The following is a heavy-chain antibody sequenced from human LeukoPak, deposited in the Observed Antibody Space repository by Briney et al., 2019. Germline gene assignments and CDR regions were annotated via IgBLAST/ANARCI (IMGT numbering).Heavy chain of an antibody. J-gene: IGHJ4*02. CDR1: GGSISSYY. CDR2: IYYSGST. D-gene: IGHD1-7*01. CDR3: ARSYNWNSMSDY. Sequence: SETLSLTCTVSGGSISSYYWSWIRQPPGKGLEWIGYIYYSGSTNYNPSLKSRVTISVDTSKNQFSLKLSSVTAADTAVYYCARSYNWNSMSDYWGQGTLVTVSS. V-gene: IGHV4-59*01.